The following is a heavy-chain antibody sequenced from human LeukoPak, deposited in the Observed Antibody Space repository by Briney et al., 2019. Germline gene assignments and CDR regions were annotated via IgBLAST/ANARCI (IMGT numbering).Heavy chain of an antibody. CDR3: ARDPTAAGADY. CDR2: ISGSGGTT. D-gene: IGHD6-13*01. J-gene: IGHJ4*02. Sequence: GGSLRLSCAASGFTFSSYWMSWVRQAPGKGLEWVSGISGSGGTTYYADSVKGRFTISRDNAEKSLFLQMNSLRAEDTALYYCARDPTAAGADYWGQGTLVTVSS. V-gene: IGHV3-23*01. CDR1: GFTFSSYW.